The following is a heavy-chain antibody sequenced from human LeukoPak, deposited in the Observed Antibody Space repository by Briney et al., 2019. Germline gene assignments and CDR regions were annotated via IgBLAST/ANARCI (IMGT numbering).Heavy chain of an antibody. Sequence: GGSPRLSCAASGFTFSSYGMHWVRQAPGKGLEWVAFIRYDGSNKYYADSVKGRFTISRDNSKNMLYLQVNSLRAEDTAVYYCAKDMARGVITVSPFDYWGQGTLVTVSS. V-gene: IGHV3-30*02. D-gene: IGHD3-10*01. CDR1: GFTFSSYG. CDR3: AKDMARGVITVSPFDY. CDR2: IRYDGSNK. J-gene: IGHJ4*02.